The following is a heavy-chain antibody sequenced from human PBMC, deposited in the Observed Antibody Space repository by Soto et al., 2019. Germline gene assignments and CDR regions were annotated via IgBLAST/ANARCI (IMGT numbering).Heavy chain of an antibody. D-gene: IGHD3-10*01. Sequence: ASVKVSCKASRYTFTGYYMHWVRQAPGQGLEWMGWMNPNSGNTGYAQKFQGRVTMTRNTSISTAYMELSSLRSEDTAVYYCAREHYGNSAWFDPWGQGTLVTVSS. CDR2: MNPNSGNT. V-gene: IGHV1-8*01. J-gene: IGHJ5*02. CDR3: AREHYGNSAWFDP. CDR1: RYTFTGYY.